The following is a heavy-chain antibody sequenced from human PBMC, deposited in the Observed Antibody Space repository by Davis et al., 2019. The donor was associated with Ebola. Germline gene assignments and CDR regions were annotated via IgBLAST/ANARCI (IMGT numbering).Heavy chain of an antibody. D-gene: IGHD5-18*01. CDR3: AKSRVDTAMDPTDY. V-gene: IGHV3-21*01. Sequence: GESLKISCAGSGFTFSSYSMNWVRQAPGKGLEWVSSISSSSSYISYGDSVKGRFTIFRDNSKNTMYLQMNSLRAEDTAVYYCAKSRVDTAMDPTDYWGQGTLVTVSS. CDR2: ISSSSSYI. CDR1: GFTFSSYS. J-gene: IGHJ4*02.